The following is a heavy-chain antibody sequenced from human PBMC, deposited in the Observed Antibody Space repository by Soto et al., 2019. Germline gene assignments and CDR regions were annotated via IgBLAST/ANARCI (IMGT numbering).Heavy chain of an antibody. J-gene: IGHJ4*02. CDR2: IKSKTDGGTT. D-gene: IGHD3-22*01. V-gene: IGHV3-15*07. CDR1: GFTFSNAW. CDR3: ARNWRRLYSSDVDFFDY. Sequence: GSLRLSCAASGFTFSNAWMNWVRQAPGKGLEWVGRIKSKTDGGTTDYAAPVKGRFTISRDDSKNTLYLQMNSLKTEDTAVYYCARNWRRLYSSDVDFFDYWGQGTLVTVSS.